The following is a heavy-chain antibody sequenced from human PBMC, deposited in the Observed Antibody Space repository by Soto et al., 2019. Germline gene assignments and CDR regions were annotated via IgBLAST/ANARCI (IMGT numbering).Heavy chain of an antibody. D-gene: IGHD2-2*01. Sequence: QVQLVQSGAEVKTPGASVRVSCKASVYTFTGYYIHWVREAPGQGLEWMGWINPQTGGTSYGQKFQGRVTLSRDTSINTAYLELSRLRFDDAAVYFCARERYQVISDGMDVWGQGTTVTVSS. CDR1: VYTFTGYY. V-gene: IGHV1-2*02. CDR3: ARERYQVISDGMDV. CDR2: INPQTGGT. J-gene: IGHJ6*02.